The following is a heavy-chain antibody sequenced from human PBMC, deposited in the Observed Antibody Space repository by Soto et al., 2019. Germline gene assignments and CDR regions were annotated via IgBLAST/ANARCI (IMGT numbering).Heavy chain of an antibody. CDR3: ATARSYGSGSYGPHNWFDP. CDR1: GYTLTELS. D-gene: IGHD3-10*01. V-gene: IGHV1-24*01. Sequence: QVQLVQSGAEVKKPGASVKVSCKVSGYTLTELSMHWVRQAPGKGLEWMGGFDPEDGETIYAQKFQGRVTMTEDISTDTAYMELSSLRSEDTAVYYCATARSYGSGSYGPHNWFDPWGQGTLVTVSS. J-gene: IGHJ5*02. CDR2: FDPEDGET.